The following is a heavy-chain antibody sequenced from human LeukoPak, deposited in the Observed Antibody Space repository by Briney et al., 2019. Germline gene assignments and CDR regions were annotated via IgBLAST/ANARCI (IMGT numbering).Heavy chain of an antibody. V-gene: IGHV4-34*01. CDR1: GGSFSGYY. CDR3: ASFSPNCSSTNCYTDLDY. Sequence: SSETLSLTCAVYGGSFSGYYWSWIRQPPGKGLEWIGEINHSGSTNYNPSLKSRVAISVDTSKNQFSLKLSSVTAADTAVYYCASFSPNCSSTNCYTDLDYWGQGTLVTVSS. J-gene: IGHJ4*02. CDR2: INHSGST. D-gene: IGHD2-2*02.